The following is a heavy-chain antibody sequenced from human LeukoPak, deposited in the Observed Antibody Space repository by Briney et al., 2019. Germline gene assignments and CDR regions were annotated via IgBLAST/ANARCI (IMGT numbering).Heavy chain of an antibody. CDR3: ASGYPITGTT. V-gene: IGHV4-39*07. Sequence: KPSETLSLTCTVSGGSISSSSYYWGWIRQPPGKGLEWIGSIYYSGSTYYNPSLKSRVTISVDTSKNQFSLKLSSVTAADTAVYYCASGYPITGTTWGQGTLVTVSS. J-gene: IGHJ5*02. CDR1: GGSISSSSYY. CDR2: IYYSGST. D-gene: IGHD1-20*01.